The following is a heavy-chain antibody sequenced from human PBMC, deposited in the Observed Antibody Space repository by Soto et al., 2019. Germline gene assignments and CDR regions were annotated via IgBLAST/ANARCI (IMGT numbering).Heavy chain of an antibody. CDR1: GFTFSSYA. Sequence: GGPLRLSCAASGFTFSSYAMHWVRQAPGKGLEYVSAISSNGGSTYYVNSVKGRFTISRDNAKNTLYLQMSSLRAEDTAVYYCARVVRGKGYSYGYFDYWGQGTLVTVSS. V-gene: IGHV3-64*01. J-gene: IGHJ4*02. CDR3: ARVVRGKGYSYGYFDY. D-gene: IGHD5-18*01. CDR2: ISSNGGST.